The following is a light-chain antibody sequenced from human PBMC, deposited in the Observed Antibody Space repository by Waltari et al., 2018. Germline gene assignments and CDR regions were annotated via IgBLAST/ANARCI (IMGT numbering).Light chain of an antibody. J-gene: IGLJ1*01. V-gene: IGLV2-14*03. CDR3: SSYTSSSSPLV. CDR1: SSDVGGYNY. Sequence: QSALTQPASVSGSPGQSITISCTGTSSDVGGYNYFSWYQQHPGKVPKLMIYDVSNRPSGVSNRFSGSKSGNTASLTISGLQAEDEADYYCSSYTSSSSPLVFGTGTKVTVL. CDR2: DVS.